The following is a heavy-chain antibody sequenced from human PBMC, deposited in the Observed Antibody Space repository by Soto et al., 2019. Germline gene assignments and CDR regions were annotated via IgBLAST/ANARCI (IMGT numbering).Heavy chain of an antibody. D-gene: IGHD6-19*01. CDR1: GFTFSSYS. Sequence: EVQLVESGGGLVQPGGSLRLSCAASGFTFSSYSMNWVRQAPGKGLEWVSYISSSSSTIYYADSVKGRFTISRDNAKNSLYLQMNSLRAEDTAVYYCARDEVIAVAGVDYWGQGTLVTVSS. V-gene: IGHV3-48*01. J-gene: IGHJ4*02. CDR2: ISSSSSTI. CDR3: ARDEVIAVAGVDY.